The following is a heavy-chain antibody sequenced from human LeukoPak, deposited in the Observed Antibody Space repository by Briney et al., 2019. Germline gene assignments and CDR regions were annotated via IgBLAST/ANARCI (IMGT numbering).Heavy chain of an antibody. J-gene: IGHJ6*03. Sequence: ASETLSLTCTVSGGSISSYYWSWIRRPPGKGLEWIGYIYYSGSTNYNPSLKSRVTISVDTSKNQFSLKLSSVTAADTAVYYCAREVADYGGYYYYHYMDVWGKGTTVTISS. CDR3: AREVADYGGYYYYHYMDV. CDR2: IYYSGST. V-gene: IGHV4-59*01. CDR1: GGSISSYY. D-gene: IGHD4-23*01.